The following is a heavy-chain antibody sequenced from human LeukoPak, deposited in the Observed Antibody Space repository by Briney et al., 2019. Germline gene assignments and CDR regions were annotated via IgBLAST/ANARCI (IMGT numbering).Heavy chain of an antibody. J-gene: IGHJ6*03. V-gene: IGHV4-59*11. CDR2: INYSGST. D-gene: IGHD3-3*01. CDR1: GGSIGSHY. Sequence: PSETLSLTCTVSGGSIGSHYWSWIRQPPGKGLEWIGYINYSGSTNYNPSLKSRVTISVDTSKNQFSLKLTSVTAADTAVYYCARGFLEWYKNFYYYYYMDVWGKGTTVTVSS. CDR3: ARGFLEWYKNFYYYYYMDV.